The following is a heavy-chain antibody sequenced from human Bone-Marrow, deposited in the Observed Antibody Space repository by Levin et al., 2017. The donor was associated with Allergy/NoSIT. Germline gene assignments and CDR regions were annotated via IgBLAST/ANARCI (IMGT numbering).Heavy chain of an antibody. J-gene: IGHJ4*02. CDR2: ISGSASGT. D-gene: IGHD3-22*01. V-gene: IGHV3-23*01. Sequence: SCAASGFTFSDYAMSWVRQAPGKGLEWVSSISGSASGTYYTDSVRDRFTISRDNSRNTLFLQMNSLRAEDTAVYYCAKLLALGFSDDTRDFGSYWGQGTPVTVSS. CDR3: AKLLALGFSDDTRDFGSY. CDR1: GFTFSDYA.